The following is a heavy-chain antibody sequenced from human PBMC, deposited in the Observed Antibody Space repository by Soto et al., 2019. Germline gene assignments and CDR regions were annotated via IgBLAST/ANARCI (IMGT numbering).Heavy chain of an antibody. J-gene: IGHJ5*02. CDR3: ARVWSGWYWRWFEP. CDR1: GGSVSSGYYY. D-gene: IGHD6-19*01. Sequence: SETLSLTCTVSGGSVSSGYYYWTWIRQPPGKGLEWIGYIDYSGSTNDNPSLKSRVTMSVDTSKNQFSLKLSSVTAADTAVYYCARVWSGWYWRWFEPWGQGILVIVSS. CDR2: IDYSGST. V-gene: IGHV4-61*01.